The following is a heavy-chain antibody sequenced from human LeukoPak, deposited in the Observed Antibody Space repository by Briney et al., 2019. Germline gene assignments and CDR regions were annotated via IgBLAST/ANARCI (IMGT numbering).Heavy chain of an antibody. Sequence: PGGSLRLSCAASGFTFSSYAMHWVRQAPGKGLEWVAVISYDGSNKYYADSVKGRFTISRDNSKNTLYLQMNSLRAEDTAVYYCAGGPLFVDWFDPWGQGTLVTVSS. CDR1: GFTFSSYA. V-gene: IGHV3-30*01. CDR3: AGGPLFVDWFDP. D-gene: IGHD2-21*01. CDR2: ISYDGSNK. J-gene: IGHJ5*02.